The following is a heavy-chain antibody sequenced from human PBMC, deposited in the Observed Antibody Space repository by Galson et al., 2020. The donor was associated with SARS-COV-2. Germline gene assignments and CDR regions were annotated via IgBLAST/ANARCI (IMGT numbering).Heavy chain of an antibody. J-gene: IGHJ4*02. V-gene: IGHV3-21*01. CDR2: ITTNSRHI. D-gene: IGHD4-17*01. Sequence: GESLKISCAASGFTFSSYNMNWVRQAPGKGLEWVSCITTNSRHIYYADSVKGRFTISRDNAKNSLYLQMNSLRAEDTAVYYCARAGSMIMTTVVSFDSWGQGTLVTVSS. CDR3: ARAGSMIMTTVVSFDS. CDR1: GFTFSSYN.